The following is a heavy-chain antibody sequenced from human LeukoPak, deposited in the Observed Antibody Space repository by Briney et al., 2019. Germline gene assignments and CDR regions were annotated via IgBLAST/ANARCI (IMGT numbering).Heavy chain of an antibody. V-gene: IGHV3-30*02. CDR3: AKDPSFRPGYFDY. CDR2: IRYDGSNK. CDR1: GLTFSSYG. Sequence: QPGGSLRLSCAASGLTFSSYGMHWVRQAPGKGLEWVAFIRYDGSNKYYADSVKGRFTISRDNSKNTLYLQMNSLRAEDTAVYYCAKDPSFRPGYFDYWGQGTLVTVSS. J-gene: IGHJ4*02.